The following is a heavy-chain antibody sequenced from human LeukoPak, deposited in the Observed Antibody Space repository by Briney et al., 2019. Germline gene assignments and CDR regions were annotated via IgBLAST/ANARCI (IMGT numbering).Heavy chain of an antibody. CDR1: GYSISSGYY. CDR2: IYHSGST. CDR3: ARDPYYYDSSGSQRGDAFDI. V-gene: IGHV4-38-2*02. D-gene: IGHD3-22*01. Sequence: SETLSLTCTVSGYSISSGYYWGWIRQPPGKGLEWIGSIYHSGSTYYNPSLKSRVTISVDTSKNQFSLKLSSVTAADTAVYYCARDPYYYDSSGSQRGDAFDIWGQGTMVTVYS. J-gene: IGHJ3*02.